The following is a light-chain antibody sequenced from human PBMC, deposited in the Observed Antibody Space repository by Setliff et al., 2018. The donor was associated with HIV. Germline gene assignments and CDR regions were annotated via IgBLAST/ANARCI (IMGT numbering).Light chain of an antibody. CDR1: SSDVDAYDY. Sequence: SVLTQPRSMSGSPGQSVTISCTGTSSDVDAYDYVSWYQHHPGKAPQLLIYDVSERPSGVPDRSSGSKSGNTASLTISGLQAEDEADYYCCSYAGSCTYVFGTGTKVTV. V-gene: IGLV2-11*01. CDR3: CSYAGSCTYV. CDR2: DVS. J-gene: IGLJ1*01.